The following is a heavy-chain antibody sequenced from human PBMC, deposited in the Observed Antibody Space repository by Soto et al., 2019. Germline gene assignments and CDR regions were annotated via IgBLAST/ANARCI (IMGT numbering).Heavy chain of an antibody. Sequence: EVQLVESGGGLVKPGGSLRLSCAGSGIPFSGYTMNWVRQAPGKGLEWVSCMSGTGSYIYYGDSVKGRFTISRDNAKNTLYLQMNSLRAEDTAVYYCATTYGQSYYYYGMDIWGQGTTVTVSS. V-gene: IGHV3-21*06. CDR2: MSGTGSYI. D-gene: IGHD3-10*01. CDR1: GIPFSGYT. J-gene: IGHJ6*02. CDR3: ATTYGQSYYYYGMDI.